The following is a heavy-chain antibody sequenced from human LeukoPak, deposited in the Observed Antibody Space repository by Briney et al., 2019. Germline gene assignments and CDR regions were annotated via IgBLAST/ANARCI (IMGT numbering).Heavy chain of an antibody. CDR1: GGSISSYY. J-gene: IGHJ4*02. CDR2: IHTSGST. V-gene: IGHV4-4*07. Sequence: PSETLSLTCTVSGGSISSYYWSWIRQPAGKGLEWIGRIHTSGSTNYNPSLKSRVTISVDTSKNQFSLKLSSVTAADTAVYYCARLPGMGWSSSWYYFDYWGQGTLVTVSS. CDR3: ARLPGMGWSSSWYYFDY. D-gene: IGHD6-13*01.